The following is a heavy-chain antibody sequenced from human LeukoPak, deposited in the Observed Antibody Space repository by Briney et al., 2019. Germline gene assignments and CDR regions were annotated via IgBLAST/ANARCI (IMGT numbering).Heavy chain of an antibody. CDR3: ARVDYGDPPYYFDY. D-gene: IGHD4-17*01. Sequence: MPGGSLRLSCAASGFTFSSYAMSWVRQAPGKGLEWVSSISSSSSYIYYADSVKGRFTISRDNAKNSLYLQMNSLRAEDTAVYYCARVDYGDPPYYFDYWGQGTLVTVSS. V-gene: IGHV3-21*01. CDR2: ISSSSSYI. J-gene: IGHJ4*02. CDR1: GFTFSSYA.